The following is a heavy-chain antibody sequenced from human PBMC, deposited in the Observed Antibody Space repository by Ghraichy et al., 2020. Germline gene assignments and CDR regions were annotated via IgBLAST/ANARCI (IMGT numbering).Heavy chain of an antibody. V-gene: IGHV3-30*04. CDR1: GFTFSSHA. CDR2: ISYDGNNK. CDR3: ANWAGYMRDWYGAFDY. Sequence: GGSLRLSCAASGFTFSSHAMHWVRQAPGKGLEWVAVISYDGNNKYYSDSVKGRFTISRDNSKNTLYLQMDSLRTEDTAVDYCANWAGYMRDWYGAFDYWGQGTLVTVSS. D-gene: IGHD6-19*01. J-gene: IGHJ4*02.